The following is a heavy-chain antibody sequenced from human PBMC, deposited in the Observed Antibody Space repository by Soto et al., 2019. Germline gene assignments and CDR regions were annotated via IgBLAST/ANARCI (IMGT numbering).Heavy chain of an antibody. V-gene: IGHV3-23*01. J-gene: IGHJ4*02. CDR2: ISAGGDGT. CDR3: ADGGRYPYY. Sequence: SGGSLRLSCAASGFSFSSYAMGWVRQAPGKGLDWVSSISAGGDGTYYADSVKGRFTISRDNSKNTVYLQMTSLRADDTAVYYCADGGRYPYYWGPGTLVTVPS. CDR1: GFSFSSYA. D-gene: IGHD1-26*01.